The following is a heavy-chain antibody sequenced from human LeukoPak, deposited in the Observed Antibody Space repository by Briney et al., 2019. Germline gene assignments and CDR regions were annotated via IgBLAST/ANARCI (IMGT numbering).Heavy chain of an antibody. D-gene: IGHD1-26*01. CDR1: GFTFSSYG. J-gene: IGHJ4*02. V-gene: IGHV3-33*06. Sequence: AGGSLRLSCAASGFTFSSYGMHWVRQAPGKGLEWVAVIWFDGSNKNYADSVKGRFTISRDNSKNTVYLQMNSLRAEDTAVYYCAKLSGRYYLPLDYWGQGTLVTVSS. CDR2: IWFDGSNK. CDR3: AKLSGRYYLPLDY.